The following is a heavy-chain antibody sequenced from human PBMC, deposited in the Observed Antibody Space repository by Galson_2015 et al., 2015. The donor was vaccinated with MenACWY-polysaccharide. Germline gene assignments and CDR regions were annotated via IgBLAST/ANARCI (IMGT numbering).Heavy chain of an antibody. V-gene: IGHV3-30-3*01. CDR3: AKRFAPYDTSSGLDY. CDR1: GFTFTDYA. Sequence: SLRLSCATSGFTFTDYAMLWVRQAPGKGLEWVAIISYESANKFYVESVQGRFTISRDNYKNKVYLQMKSLRPEDTAIYYCAKRFAPYDTSSGLDYWGQGTLVTVSS. CDR2: ISYESANK. J-gene: IGHJ4*02. D-gene: IGHD3-22*01.